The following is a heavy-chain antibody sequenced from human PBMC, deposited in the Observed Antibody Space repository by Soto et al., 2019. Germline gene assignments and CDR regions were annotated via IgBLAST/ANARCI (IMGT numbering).Heavy chain of an antibody. CDR2: IRSKSYRGTT. J-gene: IGHJ6*02. CDR1: GFTFGDYA. V-gene: IGHV3-49*04. CDR3: TRSAGQYFYYGMDV. Sequence: GGSLRLSCTASGFTFGDYAMTWVRQAPGKGLEWVGFIRSKSYRGTTEYAASVKGRFTISRDDSKSIAYLQMGSLKTEDTAVFYCTRSAGQYFYYGMDVWGQGTTVTVSS.